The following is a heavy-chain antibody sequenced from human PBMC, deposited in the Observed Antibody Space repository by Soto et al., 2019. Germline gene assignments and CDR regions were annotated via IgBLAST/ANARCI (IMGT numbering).Heavy chain of an antibody. D-gene: IGHD6-13*01. Sequence: GASVKVSCKASGYTFSTYGISWVRQAPGQGLEWMAWIGTSNGDTHYAQKVQDRVTMTTDRFTSTAYMELRSLRSDDTAIYYCARDSAAHGPVFDYWGQGTLVTVSS. V-gene: IGHV1-18*04. CDR2: IGTSNGDT. J-gene: IGHJ4*02. CDR1: GYTFSTYG. CDR3: ARDSAAHGPVFDY.